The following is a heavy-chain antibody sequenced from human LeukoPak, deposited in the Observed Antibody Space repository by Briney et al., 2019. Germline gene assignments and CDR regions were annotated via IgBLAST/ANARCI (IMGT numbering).Heavy chain of an antibody. J-gene: IGHJ4*02. CDR3: AKGRFTSGWSFDY. CDR1: GFTFSSYG. CDR2: IPSDGSFK. Sequence: PGGSLRLSCAGSGFTFSSYGMHWVRQAPGKGLEWVAVIPSDGSFKYCADSVKGRFTISRDNSKNTLYLQMNSLSAEDTAVYYCAKGRFTSGWSFDYWGQGTLVTVSS. V-gene: IGHV3-30*18. D-gene: IGHD6-19*01.